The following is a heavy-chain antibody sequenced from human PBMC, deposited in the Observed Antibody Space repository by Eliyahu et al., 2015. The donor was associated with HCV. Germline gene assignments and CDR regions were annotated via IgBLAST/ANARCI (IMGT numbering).Heavy chain of an antibody. CDR3: ASGGGGIAVAGTGGWFDP. Sequence: QVQLQESGPGLVKPSETLSLTCIXSGGSXSTYYWSWIRQPPGKGPEWIGYIHYSGSTNHNPSLKSRVTMSVDTSKNQFSLKLSSVTAADTAVYYCASGGGGIAVAGTGGWFDPWGQGTLVTVSS. D-gene: IGHD6-19*01. J-gene: IGHJ5*02. CDR2: IHYSGST. V-gene: IGHV4-59*01. CDR1: GGSXSTYY.